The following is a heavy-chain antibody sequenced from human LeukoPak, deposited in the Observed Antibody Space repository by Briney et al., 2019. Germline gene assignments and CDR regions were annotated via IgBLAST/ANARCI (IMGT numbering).Heavy chain of an antibody. CDR2: LNSDGSTT. CDR3: ARRSGSYAFDY. CDR1: GFTFSSYW. D-gene: IGHD1-26*01. V-gene: IGHV3-74*01. J-gene: IGHJ4*02. Sequence: GGSLRLSSAASGFTFSSYWMHWVRQAPGKGLVWVSRLNSDGSTTSYADSVKGRFTISRDNAKNTLYLQMNSLRAEDTAVYYCARRSGSYAFDYWGQGTLVTVSS.